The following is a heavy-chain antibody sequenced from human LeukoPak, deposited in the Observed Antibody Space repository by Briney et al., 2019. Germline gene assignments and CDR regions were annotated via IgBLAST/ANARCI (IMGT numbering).Heavy chain of an antibody. D-gene: IGHD2/OR15-2a*01. J-gene: IGHJ4*02. Sequence: GGSLRLSCAASGSYWMHWVRQAPGKGLVWVSHINSDGSWTSYADSVKGRFTISKDNAKNTVYLQMNNLRAEDAAVYYCVSFYETYWGQGTLVTVSS. V-gene: IGHV3-74*01. CDR3: VSFYETY. CDR1: GSYW. CDR2: INSDGSWT.